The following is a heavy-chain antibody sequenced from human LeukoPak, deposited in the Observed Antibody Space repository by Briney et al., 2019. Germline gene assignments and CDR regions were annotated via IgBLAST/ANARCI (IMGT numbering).Heavy chain of an antibody. J-gene: IGHJ4*02. Sequence: PSETLSLTCTVSGGSFTSEHWSWIRQPPGKGLEWIGYIYYSGSTNYNPSLKSRVTISVDTSKNQFSLKLSSVTAADTAVYYCARVSAKLYYFDYWGQGTLVTVSS. V-gene: IGHV4-59*01. CDR1: GGSFTSEH. CDR2: IYYSGST. CDR3: ARVSAKLYYFDY. D-gene: IGHD1-1*01.